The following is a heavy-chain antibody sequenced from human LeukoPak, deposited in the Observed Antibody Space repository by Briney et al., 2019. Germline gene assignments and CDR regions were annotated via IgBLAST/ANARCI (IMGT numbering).Heavy chain of an antibody. CDR2: IIPLLGTP. D-gene: IGHD3-10*01. V-gene: IGHV1-69*13. CDR1: GGACSNYA. CDR3: ARWTHGSGAGFFIH. Sequence: SVKVSCKASGGACSNYAMNWVRQAPGQGLEWMGGIIPLLGTPSYAQKFQGRVTITADESTTTAYMELSSLRSEDTAVYYCARWTHGSGAGFFIHWGQGTLVTVSS. J-gene: IGHJ1*01.